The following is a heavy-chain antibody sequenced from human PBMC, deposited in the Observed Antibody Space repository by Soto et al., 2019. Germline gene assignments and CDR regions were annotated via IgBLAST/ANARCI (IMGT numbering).Heavy chain of an antibody. J-gene: IGHJ4*02. CDR3: ATTPEGYCSSTDCTLDY. D-gene: IGHD2-2*01. CDR2: ISAYSGVT. Sequence: QVQLVQSGAGVKKPGASVKVSCKASGYTFTSYGFNWVRQAPGQGLEWMGWISAYSGVTNYAQKFQGRVTLTTDTSTSTAYLELRSLRSDDTAVYYCATTPEGYCSSTDCTLDYWGQGTLVTVSS. V-gene: IGHV1-18*04. CDR1: GYTFTSYG.